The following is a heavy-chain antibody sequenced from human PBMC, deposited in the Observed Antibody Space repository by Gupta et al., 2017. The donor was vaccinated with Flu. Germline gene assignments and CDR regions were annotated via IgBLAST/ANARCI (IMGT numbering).Heavy chain of an antibody. J-gene: IGHJ4*02. V-gene: IGHV3-21*01. CDR2: ISSSSSYI. D-gene: IGHD1-26*01. CDR1: GFTFSTYS. Sequence: DVQLVESGGGLVKTGGSLRVSCAASGFTFSTYSMNWVRQAPGKGLEWVSFISSSSSYIYNADSVKCRFTTSRDNAKNSLYLQMNSLRAEDTAVYYCARAWDRMTASDYWGQGTLVTVSS. CDR3: ARAWDRMTASDY.